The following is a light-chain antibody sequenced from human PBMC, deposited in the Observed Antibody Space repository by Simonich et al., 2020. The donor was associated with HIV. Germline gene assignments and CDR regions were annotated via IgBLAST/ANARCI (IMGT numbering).Light chain of an antibody. Sequence: HSALTQPRSVSGSPGQSVTISCTGTSSDIGGYNYVSWYQQYPGKAPKLLIYDVNELPSGVPDRFSGSKSGNTASLTVSGLQAEDEAEYYCSSYAGSNNLVFGGGTKVTVL. CDR2: DVN. J-gene: IGLJ2*01. V-gene: IGLV2-11*01. CDR1: SSDIGGYNY. CDR3: SSYAGSNNLV.